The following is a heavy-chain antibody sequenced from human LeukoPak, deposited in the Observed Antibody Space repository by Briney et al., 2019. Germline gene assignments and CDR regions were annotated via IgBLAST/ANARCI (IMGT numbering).Heavy chain of an antibody. CDR2: ISYDGSNK. CDR3: ARGTIAAAPMSYYGMDV. J-gene: IGHJ6*02. V-gene: IGHV3-30-3*01. D-gene: IGHD6-13*01. Sequence: PGRSLRLSCAASGFTFSSYAMHWVRQAPGKGLEWVAAISYDGSNKYYADSVKGRFTISRDNSKNTLYLQMNSLRVEDTAVYYCARGTIAAAPMSYYGMDVWGQGTTVTVSS. CDR1: GFTFSSYA.